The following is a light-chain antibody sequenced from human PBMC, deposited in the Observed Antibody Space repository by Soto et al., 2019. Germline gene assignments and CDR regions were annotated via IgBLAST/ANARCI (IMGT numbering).Light chain of an antibody. CDR3: QQYNSYST. CDR1: QSISSY. CDR2: KAS. Sequence: DIQMNQSPSPLSASVGDRVTITCRASQSISSYVNCYQQKPGKAPKLLIYKASSLESGVPSRFSGSGSGTEFTLTISSLQPDDFATYYYQQYNSYSTFGQGTKVDIK. V-gene: IGKV1-5*03. J-gene: IGKJ1*01.